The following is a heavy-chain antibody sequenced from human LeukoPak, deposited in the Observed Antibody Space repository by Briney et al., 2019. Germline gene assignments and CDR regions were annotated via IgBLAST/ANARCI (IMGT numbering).Heavy chain of an antibody. CDR1: GGSISSYY. V-gene: IGHV4-59*08. CDR3: ARGGPMITSY. Sequence: SETLSLTCTVSGGSISSYYWNWIRQPPGKGPEWIGNIYYSGSTYFNPSLKSRLTISVDTSKNQFSLKLTSVTAADTAVYYCARGGPMITSYWGQGTLVTVSS. J-gene: IGHJ4*02. D-gene: IGHD3-16*01. CDR2: IYYSGST.